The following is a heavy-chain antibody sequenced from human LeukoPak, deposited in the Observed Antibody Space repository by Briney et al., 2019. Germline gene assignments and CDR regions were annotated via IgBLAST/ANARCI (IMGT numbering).Heavy chain of an antibody. Sequence: SETLSLTCTVSGGSISSSSYYWAWIRQPPGKGLEWIGEINHSGSTNYNPSLKSRVTISVDTSKNQFSLKLSSVTAADTAVYYCARRRHITMVRGVAYFDYWGQGTLVTVSS. D-gene: IGHD3-10*01. V-gene: IGHV4-39*07. CDR3: ARRRHITMVRGVAYFDY. CDR1: GGSISSSSYY. J-gene: IGHJ4*02. CDR2: INHSGST.